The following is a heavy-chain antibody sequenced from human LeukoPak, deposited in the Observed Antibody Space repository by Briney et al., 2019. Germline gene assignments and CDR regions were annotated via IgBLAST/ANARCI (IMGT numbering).Heavy chain of an antibody. CDR3: AREGLMTVNRGNDAFDI. CDR2: IYHSGST. CDR1: GGSISTYY. Sequence: SETLSLTCTVSGGSISTYYWTWFRQPPGKGLEWIGYIYHSGSTNYNPSLKSRVTISVDTSKNQFSLKLSSVTAADTAVYYCAREGLMTVNRGNDAFDIWGQGTMVTVSS. D-gene: IGHD4-17*01. J-gene: IGHJ3*02. V-gene: IGHV4-59*12.